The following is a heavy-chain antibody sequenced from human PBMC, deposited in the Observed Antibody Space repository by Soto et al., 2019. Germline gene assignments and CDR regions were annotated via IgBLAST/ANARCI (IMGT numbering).Heavy chain of an antibody. D-gene: IGHD6-6*01. V-gene: IGHV1-3*01. J-gene: IGHJ4*02. CDR1: GYTFTSYA. CDR3: ARVYSSSSRDY. Sequence: VSVKVSCKSSGYTFTSYAMHWVRQAPGQGPEWMGWINADNGNTKYSQKFQGRVTITRNTSTSTAYMELSSLRSEDTAVYYCARVYSSSSRDYWGQGALVTVSS. CDR2: INADNGNT.